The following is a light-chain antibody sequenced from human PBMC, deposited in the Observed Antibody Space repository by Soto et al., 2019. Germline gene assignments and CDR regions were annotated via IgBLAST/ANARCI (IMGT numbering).Light chain of an antibody. V-gene: IGLV1-40*01. J-gene: IGLJ1*01. CDR1: SSNIGAGYD. Sequence: QTVVTQPPSVSGAPGQRVTISCTGSSSNIGAGYDVHWYQQLPGTAPKLLIYDTRNRPSGVPDRFSGSKSGTSASLAITGLQAEDEADYYCQSYDSRLSGYVFGTGTKLTVL. CDR2: DTR. CDR3: QSYDSRLSGYV.